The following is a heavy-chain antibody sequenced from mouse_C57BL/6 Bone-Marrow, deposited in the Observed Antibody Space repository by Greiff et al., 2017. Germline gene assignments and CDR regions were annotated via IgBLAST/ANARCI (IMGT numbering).Heavy chain of an antibody. CDR2: IYPRDGST. J-gene: IGHJ1*03. Sequence: QVQLQQSDAELVKPGASVKISCKVSGYTFTDHTIHWMKQRPEQGLEWIGYIYPRDGSTKYNEKFKGKATLTADKSSSTAYMQLNSPTSEYSAVYFCARCYYGYDGYFDVWGTGTTVTVSS. D-gene: IGHD2-2*01. CDR3: ARCYYGYDGYFDV. CDR1: GYTFTDHT. V-gene: IGHV1-78*01.